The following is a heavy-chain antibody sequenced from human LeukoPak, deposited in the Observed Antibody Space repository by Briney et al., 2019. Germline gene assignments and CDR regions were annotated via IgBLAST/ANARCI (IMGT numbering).Heavy chain of an antibody. D-gene: IGHD4-17*01. CDR1: GFTFSRFW. V-gene: IGHV3-7*01. Sequence: GGSLRLSCAASGFTFSRFWMSWVRQAPGKGLGWVANIKEDGSQKYYVDSVKGRFTISRDNAKNSLYLQMNSLRAEDTSVYYCARDIGYGDYDYWGQGTLVTVSS. CDR2: IKEDGSQK. CDR3: ARDIGYGDYDY. J-gene: IGHJ4*02.